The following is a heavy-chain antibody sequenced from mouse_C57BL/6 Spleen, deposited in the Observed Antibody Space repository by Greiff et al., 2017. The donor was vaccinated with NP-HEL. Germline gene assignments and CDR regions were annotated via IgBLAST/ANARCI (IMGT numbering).Heavy chain of an antibody. CDR2: INPGSGGT. J-gene: IGHJ2*01. D-gene: IGHD1-1*01. CDR3: SRYYHRSSYPFDY. CDR1: GYAFTNYL. Sequence: VQLQQSGAELVRPGTSVKVSCKASGYAFTNYLIEWVKQRPGQGLEWIGVINPGSGGTNYNEKFKGKATLTEDKSSSTAYMQLSSLTSKDSAVYFCSRYYHRSSYPFDYWGQGTTLTVSS. V-gene: IGHV1-54*01.